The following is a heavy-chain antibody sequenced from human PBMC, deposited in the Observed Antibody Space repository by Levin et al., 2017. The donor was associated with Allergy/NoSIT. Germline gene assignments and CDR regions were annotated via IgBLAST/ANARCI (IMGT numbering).Heavy chain of an antibody. J-gene: IGHJ6*02. D-gene: IGHD3-10*01. V-gene: IGHV3-23*01. CDR1: GFTFSSYA. CDR2: ISGSGGGT. Sequence: GESLKISCAASGFTFSSYAMSWVRQAPGKGLEWVSLISGSGGGTYYADSVKGRFIISRDNSKNTLDLQMNSLRAEDTAVYYCAKELYGSGSGLYYYGMDVWGQGTTVTVSS. CDR3: AKELYGSGSGLYYYGMDV.